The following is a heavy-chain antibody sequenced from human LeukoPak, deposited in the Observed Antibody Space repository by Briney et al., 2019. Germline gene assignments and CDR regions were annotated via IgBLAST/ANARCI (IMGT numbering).Heavy chain of an antibody. CDR2: IYYSGST. J-gene: IGHJ6*03. V-gene: IGHV4-39*07. CDR3: ARGAADRNTYYYYIDV. D-gene: IGHD2-15*01. CDR1: GGSISSSSYY. Sequence: SETLSLTCTVSGGSISSSSYYWGWIRQPPGKGLEWIGSIYYSGSTYYNPSLKSRVTISVDTSKNQFSLKLSSVTAADTAIYYCARGAADRNTYYYYIDVWGKGTTVTVSS.